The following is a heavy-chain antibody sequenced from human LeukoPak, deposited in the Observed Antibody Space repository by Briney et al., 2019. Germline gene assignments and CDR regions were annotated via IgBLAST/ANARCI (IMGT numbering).Heavy chain of an antibody. J-gene: IGHJ4*02. D-gene: IGHD3-9*01. CDR1: GFSFSSYA. Sequence: GGSLRLSCAASGFSFSSYAMSWVRQPPGKGLEWVSGISGSGGSTYYADFVKGRFTISRDNSKNTLYLQMISLRAEDTAVYYCAKCARIDWLPIDYCGQGTLVTVSS. CDR2: ISGSGGST. CDR3: AKCARIDWLPIDY. V-gene: IGHV3-23*01.